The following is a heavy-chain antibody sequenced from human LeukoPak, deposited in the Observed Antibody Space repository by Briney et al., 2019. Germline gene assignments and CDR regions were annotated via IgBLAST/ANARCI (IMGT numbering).Heavy chain of an antibody. CDR2: ISGSGGST. CDR3: AKDKGYYGSGSFDY. V-gene: IGHV3-23*01. J-gene: IGHJ4*02. CDR1: GFTFSSYA. D-gene: IGHD3-10*01. Sequence: GGSLRLSCAASGFTFSSYAMSWVRQAPGKGLEWVSGISGSGGSTFYADSVKGRFTISRDNSKNTLYLQMNSLRAEDTAVYYCAKDKGYYGSGSFDYWGQGTLVTVSS.